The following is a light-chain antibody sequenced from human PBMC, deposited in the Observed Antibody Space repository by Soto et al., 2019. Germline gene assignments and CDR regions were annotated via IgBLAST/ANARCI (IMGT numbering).Light chain of an antibody. J-gene: IGKJ1*01. CDR1: QAIMTY. Sequence: DIPMTQSPFSLSASVGDTVTVTCRTSQAIMTYLNWYQHRPGQAPKLLIFAASKLEGGVPSRFSGSGSDTDFTLIITNLQPEDFAVYFCQQSYVTPWTFGQGTKV. CDR3: QQSYVTPWT. CDR2: AAS. V-gene: IGKV1-39*01.